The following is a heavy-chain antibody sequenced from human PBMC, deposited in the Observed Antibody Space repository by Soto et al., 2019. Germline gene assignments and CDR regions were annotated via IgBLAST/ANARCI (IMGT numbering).Heavy chain of an antibody. Sequence: QVQLVQSGAEVKKPGASVKVSCKASGYTFTGYYMHWVRQAPGQGLEWMGRINPTGGGTSYAQKFQGWVTMTRDTSISTAYMELSRLRSDDTAVYYCASQRLGYYYMDVWGKGTTVTVSS. CDR1: GYTFTGYY. CDR3: ASQRLGYYYMDV. CDR2: INPTGGGT. J-gene: IGHJ6*03. V-gene: IGHV1-2*04.